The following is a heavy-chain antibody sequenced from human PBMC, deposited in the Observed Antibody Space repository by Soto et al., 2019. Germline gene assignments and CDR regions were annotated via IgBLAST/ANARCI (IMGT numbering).Heavy chain of an antibody. Sequence: EVQLVESGGGLVKPGGSLRLSCAASGFTFTRYSMNWVRQAPGKGLEGVSSISSTTNYIYYGDSMKGRLTIYRDNAKNLLYLEMNSLRAEDRAVYYCARESGDITSNFDCWGPGTLVTVSS. V-gene: IGHV3-21*06. CDR3: ARESGDITSNFDC. CDR1: GFTFTRYS. CDR2: ISSTTNYI. J-gene: IGHJ4*02. D-gene: IGHD3-10*01.